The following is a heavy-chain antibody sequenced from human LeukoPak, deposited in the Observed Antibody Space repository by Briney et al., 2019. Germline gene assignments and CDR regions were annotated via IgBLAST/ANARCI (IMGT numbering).Heavy chain of an antibody. D-gene: IGHD3-3*01. CDR2: IIPIFGTA. CDR3: ARSQGPNYDFWSGKNAFDI. V-gene: IGHV1-69*13. Sequence: ASVKVSCKASGGTFSSYAISWVRQAPGQGLEWMGGIIPIFGTANYAQKFQGRVTITADESTSTAYMELSSLRSEDTAVYYCARSQGPNYDFWSGKNAFDIWGQGTMVTVSS. J-gene: IGHJ3*02. CDR1: GGTFSSYA.